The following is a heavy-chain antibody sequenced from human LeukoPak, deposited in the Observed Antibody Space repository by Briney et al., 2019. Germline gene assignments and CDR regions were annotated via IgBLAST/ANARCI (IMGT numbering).Heavy chain of an antibody. J-gene: IGHJ4*02. V-gene: IGHV3-30*03. D-gene: IGHD3-22*01. CDR2: ISYDGSDK. CDR3: VGVGGYDSSGFLDY. Sequence: GGSLRLSCAASRFTFSSYWMTWVRQAPGRGLEWVALISYDGSDKHYADSVKGRFTVSRDNSKNTLYLQMNSLSRDDTAVYYCVGVGGYDSSGFLDYWGQGTLVTVSS. CDR1: RFTFSSYW.